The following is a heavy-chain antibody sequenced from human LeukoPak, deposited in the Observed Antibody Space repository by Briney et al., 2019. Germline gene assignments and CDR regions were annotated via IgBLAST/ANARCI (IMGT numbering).Heavy chain of an antibody. D-gene: IGHD6-13*01. J-gene: IGHJ5*02. CDR3: AKDRGSSSYNWFDP. CDR1: GFTFSSYG. Sequence: GGSLRLSCAASGFTFSSYGMHWVRQAPGKGLEWVAVISYDGSNKYYADSVKGRLTISRDNSKNTLYLQMNSLRAEDTAVYYCAKDRGSSSYNWFDPWGQGTLVTVSS. CDR2: ISYDGSNK. V-gene: IGHV3-30*18.